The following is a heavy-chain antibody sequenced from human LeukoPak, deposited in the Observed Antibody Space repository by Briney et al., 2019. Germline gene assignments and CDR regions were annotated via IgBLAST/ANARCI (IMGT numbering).Heavy chain of an antibody. D-gene: IGHD4-17*01. Sequence: PSETLSLTCTVSGGSISSYYWSWIRQPAGKGLEWIGRIYTSGSTNYNPSLKSRVTMSVDTSKNQFSLKLSSVTAADTAVYYCARVRDYGDYVRAFDIWGQGTMVTVSS. V-gene: IGHV4-4*07. CDR2: IYTSGST. CDR1: GGSISSYY. CDR3: ARVRDYGDYVRAFDI. J-gene: IGHJ3*02.